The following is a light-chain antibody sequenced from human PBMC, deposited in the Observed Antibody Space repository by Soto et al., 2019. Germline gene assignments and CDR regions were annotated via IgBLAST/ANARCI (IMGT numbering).Light chain of an antibody. CDR1: QGISSW. CDR2: KAS. V-gene: IGKV1-5*03. CDR3: QQYSGYPCT. J-gene: IGKJ2*02. Sequence: DIQMTQSPSTLSASVGDRVIIACRASQGISSWLAWYQQKPGKAPKVLIYKASSLESGVPARFSGSGSGTEFTLTITSLQPDDFATYYCQQYSGYPCTFGQGTKLEIK.